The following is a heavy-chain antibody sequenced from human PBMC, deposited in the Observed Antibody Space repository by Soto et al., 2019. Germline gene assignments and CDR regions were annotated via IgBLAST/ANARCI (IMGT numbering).Heavy chain of an antibody. V-gene: IGHV3-48*02. CDR1: GFTFSSYS. J-gene: IGHJ6*02. D-gene: IGHD3-16*01. CDR2: ISSSSSTI. Sequence: GGSLRLSCAASGFTFSSYSMNWVRQAPGKGLEWVSYISSSSSTIYYADSVKGRFTISRDNAKNSLYLQMNSLRDEDTAVYYCARDRSVTTFWDRFRVGSVFRYYYGMDVWGQGTTVTVSS. CDR3: ARDRSVTTFWDRFRVGSVFRYYYGMDV.